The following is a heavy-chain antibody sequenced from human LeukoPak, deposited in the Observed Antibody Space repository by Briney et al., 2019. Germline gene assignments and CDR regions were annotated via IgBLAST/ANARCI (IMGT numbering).Heavy chain of an antibody. CDR2: ISAYNGNT. CDR1: GYTFTSYG. D-gene: IGHD4-23*01. Sequence: ASVKVSCKASGYTFTSYGISWVRQAPGQGLEWMGWISAYNGNTNYAQKLQGRVTMTTDTSTSTAYMELSSLRSEDTAVYYCATAVPGGNSLADYWGQGTLVTVSS. J-gene: IGHJ4*02. CDR3: ATAVPGGNSLADY. V-gene: IGHV1-18*01.